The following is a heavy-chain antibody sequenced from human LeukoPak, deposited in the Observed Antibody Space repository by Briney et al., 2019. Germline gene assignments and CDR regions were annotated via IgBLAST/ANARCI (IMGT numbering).Heavy chain of an antibody. Sequence: SSVKVSCKASGGTFSSDAISWVRQAPGQGLEWMGGIIPIFGTANYAQKFQGRVTITADESTSTAYMELSSLRSEDTAVYYCARGDALTGDDPYYFDYWGQGTLVTVSS. CDR3: ARGDALTGDDPYYFDY. CDR1: GGTFSSDA. D-gene: IGHD7-27*01. CDR2: IIPIFGTA. J-gene: IGHJ4*02. V-gene: IGHV1-69*13.